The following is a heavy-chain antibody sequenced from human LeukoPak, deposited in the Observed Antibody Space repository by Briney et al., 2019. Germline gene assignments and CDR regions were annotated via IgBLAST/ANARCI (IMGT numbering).Heavy chain of an antibody. CDR2: ISSSGSHT. CDR1: AFPITRYS. CDR3: ARGEIDYYGSSGSDALDI. Sequence: PGGSLSLLCTLSAFPITRYSTIWVRQAPGKGLEWVACISSSGSHTYYADSMKGRFIISRDNAKNSMSLHSNSLRVEDTARYFSARGEIDYYGSSGSDALDIWGQGTRVTVSS. D-gene: IGHD3-22*01. V-gene: IGHV3-21*06. J-gene: IGHJ3*02.